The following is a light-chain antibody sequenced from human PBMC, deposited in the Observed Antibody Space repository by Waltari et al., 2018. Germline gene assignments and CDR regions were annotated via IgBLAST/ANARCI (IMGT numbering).Light chain of an antibody. Sequence: QSVLTQPPSVSAAPGQKVTISCSGSSSTIGNNYVSWFQQLPGPAPKLLIYENNKRPSGTPDRFSGSKSGTSGTLDITGLQTGDEADYYCITKDTSLNAIVFGGGTKLTVL. CDR3: ITKDTSLNAIV. CDR2: ENN. J-gene: IGLJ2*01. CDR1: SSTIGNNY. V-gene: IGLV1-51*02.